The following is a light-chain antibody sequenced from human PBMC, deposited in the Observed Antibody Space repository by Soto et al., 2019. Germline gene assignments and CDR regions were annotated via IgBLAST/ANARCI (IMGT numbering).Light chain of an antibody. CDR1: QSISSY. V-gene: IGKV1-39*01. J-gene: IGKJ2*01. CDR2: AAS. CDR3: QQSFSKFLYT. Sequence: DIQMTQSPSSLSASVGDRVTITCRASQSISSYLNWYQQKPGKAPKLLIYAASSLQSGVPSRFSGSGSGTDFILTISSLQPEDFATYYCQQSFSKFLYTFGQGTKLEIK.